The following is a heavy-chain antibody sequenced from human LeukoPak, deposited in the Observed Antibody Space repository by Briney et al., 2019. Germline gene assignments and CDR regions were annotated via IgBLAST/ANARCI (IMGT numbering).Heavy chain of an antibody. CDR1: GYTFTNYG. CDR3: ARVGAYCTSTSCLDY. V-gene: IGHV1-18*01. D-gene: IGHD2-2*01. Sequence: GASVNVSFKASGYTFTNYGISGVRQAPGQGREGMGWISAYNGNTNYAQKLQGRVTMTTDTSTSTAYMELRSLTSDDTAVYYCARVGAYCTSTSCLDYWGQGTLVTVSS. CDR2: ISAYNGNT. J-gene: IGHJ4*02.